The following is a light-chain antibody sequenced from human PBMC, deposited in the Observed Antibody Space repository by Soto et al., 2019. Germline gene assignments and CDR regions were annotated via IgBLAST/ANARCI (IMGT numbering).Light chain of an antibody. CDR1: QSVRSL. CDR3: QQYNNWPPIT. CDR2: DAC. Sequence: EIVLTQSPATLSLSPGERATLSCRASQSVRSLLAWYQQKPGQAPRVLIHDACNRATGIPARFSGSGSGTAFTLTISSLQSEDFAVYYCQQYNNWPPITFGQGTRLEI. V-gene: IGKV3-11*01. J-gene: IGKJ5*01.